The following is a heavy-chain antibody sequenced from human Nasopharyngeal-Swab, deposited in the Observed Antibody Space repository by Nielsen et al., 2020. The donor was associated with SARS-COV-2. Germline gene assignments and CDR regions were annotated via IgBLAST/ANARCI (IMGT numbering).Heavy chain of an antibody. Sequence: VGQLRGKGQKWMGITYPGDSDTRYSPSCQGQGTISADKSTSTAYLQWSSLKASDTAMYYCARAYCSGGSCYSCPATHHMDVWGQGTTVTVSS. J-gene: IGHJ6*02. CDR2: TYPGDSDT. V-gene: IGHV5-51*01. D-gene: IGHD2-15*01. CDR3: ARAYCSGGSCYSCPATHHMDV.